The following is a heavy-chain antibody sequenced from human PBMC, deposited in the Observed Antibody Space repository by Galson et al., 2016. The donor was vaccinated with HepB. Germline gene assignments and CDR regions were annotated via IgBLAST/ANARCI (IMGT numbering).Heavy chain of an antibody. CDR3: ARGGSNFGFFDY. D-gene: IGHD1-26*01. J-gene: IGHJ4*02. CDR2: IKHDGSEK. V-gene: IGHV3-7*03. Sequence: LEWVANIKHDGSEKDYVDSVKGRFTISRDNAKNSLSLQMDSLRAEDTAVYYCARGGSNFGFFDYWGQGTLVTVSS.